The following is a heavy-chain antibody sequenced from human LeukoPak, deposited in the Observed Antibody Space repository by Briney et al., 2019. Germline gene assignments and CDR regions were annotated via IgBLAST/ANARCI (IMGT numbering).Heavy chain of an antibody. Sequence: PGGSLRLSCAASGFTFSSYGMHWVRQAPGKGLEWVAVISYDGSNKYYAASVKGRFTISRDNSKNTLYLQMNSLRAEDTAVYYCAKERYYYDSRGYFDYWGQGTLVTVSS. V-gene: IGHV3-30*18. D-gene: IGHD3-22*01. CDR1: GFTFSSYG. CDR2: ISYDGSNK. CDR3: AKERYYYDSRGYFDY. J-gene: IGHJ4*02.